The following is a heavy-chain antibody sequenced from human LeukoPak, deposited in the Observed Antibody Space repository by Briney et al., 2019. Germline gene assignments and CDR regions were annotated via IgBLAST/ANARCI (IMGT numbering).Heavy chain of an antibody. CDR3: AREWGGSFDY. V-gene: IGHV3-30-3*01. J-gene: IGHJ4*02. CDR2: ISYDGSNK. D-gene: IGHD3-16*01. CDR1: GFTFSSYA. Sequence: GGSLRLSCAASGFTFSSYAMHWVRQAPGKGLEWVAVISYDGSNKYYADSVKGRFTISRDNSKNTLYLQMNSLRAEDTAVYYCAREWGGSFDYWGQGTLVTVSS.